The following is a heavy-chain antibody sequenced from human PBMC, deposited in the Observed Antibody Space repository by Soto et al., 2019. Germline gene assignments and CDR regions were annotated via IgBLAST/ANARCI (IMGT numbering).Heavy chain of an antibody. J-gene: IGHJ6*02. D-gene: IGHD3-10*01. Sequence: EVQLVESAGGLVQPGGPLRLSCAASGFTFSSYSMNWVRQAPGKGLEWVSYISGTSSTIYYADSVKGRFTISRDNAKKSLDLQMNSLRAEDTAVYYCARGVTLVKGYYYYYGMDVWGQGTTVTVSS. CDR1: GFTFSSYS. CDR3: ARGVTLVKGYYYYYGMDV. V-gene: IGHV3-48*01. CDR2: ISGTSSTI.